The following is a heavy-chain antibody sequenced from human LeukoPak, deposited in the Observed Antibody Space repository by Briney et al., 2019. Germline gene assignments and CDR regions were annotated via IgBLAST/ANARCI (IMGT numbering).Heavy chain of an antibody. D-gene: IGHD6-19*01. CDR3: ARDQTAFGLEEQWLVHYYYYYMDV. CDR1: GYTFTGYY. Sequence: ASVKVSCKASGYTFTGYYMHWVRQAPGQGLEWMGIINPSGGSTSYAQKFQGRVTMTRDTSTSTVYMELSSLRSEDTAVYYCARDQTAFGLEEQWLVHYYYYYMDVWGKGTTVTISS. CDR2: INPSGGST. V-gene: IGHV1-46*01. J-gene: IGHJ6*03.